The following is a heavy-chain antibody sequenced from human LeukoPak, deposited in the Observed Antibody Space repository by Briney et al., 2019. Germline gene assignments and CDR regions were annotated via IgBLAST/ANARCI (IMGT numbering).Heavy chain of an antibody. CDR3: AKVPNSGNFYYFDY. D-gene: IGHD1-7*01. J-gene: IGHJ4*02. Sequence: GASPRLSCAASGFTFSNYATSWVRQAPGKGLEWVSAIRNSGADTYYADSVKGRFTVSRDNSRNTLYLQMTSLRAEDTAVYYCAKVPNSGNFYYFDYWGQGALVTVSS. V-gene: IGHV3-23*01. CDR2: IRNSGADT. CDR1: GFTFSNYA.